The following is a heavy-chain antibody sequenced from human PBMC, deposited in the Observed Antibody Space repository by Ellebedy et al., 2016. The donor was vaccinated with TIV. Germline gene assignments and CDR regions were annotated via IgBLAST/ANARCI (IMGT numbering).Heavy chain of an antibody. D-gene: IGHD1-7*01. Sequence: GESLKISXGVSAFISFNFAMSGVRQTPGKGLEWISIIGRTSGRTYYADSVKGRFTISRDNSKNTLYLQMTSLRAEDTAVYYCARGTYNWNYIYFDYWGQGSLVTASS. J-gene: IGHJ4*02. CDR2: IGRTSGRT. CDR3: ARGTYNWNYIYFDY. CDR1: AFISFNFA. V-gene: IGHV3-23*01.